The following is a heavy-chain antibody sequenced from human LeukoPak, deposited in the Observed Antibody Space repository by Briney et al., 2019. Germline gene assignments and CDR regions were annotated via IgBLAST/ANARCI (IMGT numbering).Heavy chain of an antibody. D-gene: IGHD6-19*01. CDR2: ISSSSSYI. CDR3: ARGRSGWDFDY. CDR1: GFTFSSYS. Sequence: GGALRLSCAASGFTFSSYSMNWVRQAPGKGLEWDSSISSSSSYIYYADSVKGRFTISRDNAKNSLYLQMNSLRAEDTAVYYCARGRSGWDFDYWGQGTLVTVSS. J-gene: IGHJ4*02. V-gene: IGHV3-21*01.